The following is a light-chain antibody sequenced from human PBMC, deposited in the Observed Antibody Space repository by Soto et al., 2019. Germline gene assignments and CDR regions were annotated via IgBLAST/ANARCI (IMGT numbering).Light chain of an antibody. CDR3: SSYTSSNTL. J-gene: IGLJ2*01. Sequence: QSVLTQPASVFGSPGQSITISCTASTSDVAVSNYVSWYQQLPGKAPKLLIYEVSYRPSGVSNRFSGSKSGSTASLTISGLQAEDEADYYCSSYTSSNTLFGGGTKLTVL. V-gene: IGLV2-14*01. CDR2: EVS. CDR1: TSDVAVSNY.